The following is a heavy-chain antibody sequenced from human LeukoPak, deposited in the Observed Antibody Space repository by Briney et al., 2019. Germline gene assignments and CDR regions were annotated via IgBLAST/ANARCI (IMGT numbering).Heavy chain of an antibody. J-gene: IGHJ4*02. CDR2: IIPILGIA. Sequence: GASVKVSCKASGGTFSSYAISWVRQAPGQGLEWMGRIIPILGIANYAQKFQGRVTITADKSTSTAYMELSSLRSEDTAVYYCARETYYYGSGSYYRVNYFDYWGQGTLVTVSS. CDR1: GGTFSSYA. V-gene: IGHV1-69*04. CDR3: ARETYYYGSGSYYRVNYFDY. D-gene: IGHD3-10*01.